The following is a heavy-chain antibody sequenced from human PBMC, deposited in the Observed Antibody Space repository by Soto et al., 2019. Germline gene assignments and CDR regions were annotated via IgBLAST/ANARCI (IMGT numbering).Heavy chain of an antibody. CDR1: GGSISSSSYY. CDR3: ARHTPAISISDH. V-gene: IGHV4-39*01. D-gene: IGHD2-15*01. CDR2: IYYSGST. Sequence: QLQLQESGPGLVKPSETLSLTCTVSGGSISSSSYYWGWIRQPPGKGLEWIGSIYYSGSTYYNPSLKGRGTLSVDPSQNQFSLKLSSVTAADTAVYYCARHTPAISISDHWGQGTLVTVSS. J-gene: IGHJ4*02.